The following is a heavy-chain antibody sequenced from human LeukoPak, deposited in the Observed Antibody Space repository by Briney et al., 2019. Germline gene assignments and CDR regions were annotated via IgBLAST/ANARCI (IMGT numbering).Heavy chain of an antibody. D-gene: IGHD3-22*01. Sequence: GGSLRLSCAASGFTFSSYSMSWVRQAPGKGLEWGSYISGSSSTIYYADSVKGRFTISRDNGKNTLYLQMNSLRAEDTAVYYCARGSTYYDSSGQVPFDYWGQGTLVTVSS. J-gene: IGHJ4*02. V-gene: IGHV3-48*01. CDR2: ISGSSSTI. CDR1: GFTFSSYS. CDR3: ARGSTYYDSSGQVPFDY.